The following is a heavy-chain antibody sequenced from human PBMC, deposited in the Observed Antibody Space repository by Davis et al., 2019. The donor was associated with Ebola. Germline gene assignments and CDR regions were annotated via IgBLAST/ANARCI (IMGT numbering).Heavy chain of an antibody. CDR3: ARLGITMVP. D-gene: IGHD3-10*01. CDR1: GGSFSGYY. Sequence: MPGGSLRLSCAVYGGSFSGYYWSWIRQPPGKGLEWIGEINHSGSTNYNPSLKNRVTISVDTSKNQFSLKLSSVTAADTAVYYCARLGITMVPWGQGTLVTVSS. CDR2: INHSGST. V-gene: IGHV4-34*01. J-gene: IGHJ5*02.